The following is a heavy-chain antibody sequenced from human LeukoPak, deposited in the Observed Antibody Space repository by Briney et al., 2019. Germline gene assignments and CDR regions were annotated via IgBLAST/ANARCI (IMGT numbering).Heavy chain of an antibody. V-gene: IGHV1-2*02. CDR1: GYTFSEYY. CDR2: SVPIAGAT. Sequence: ASVKVSCRASGYTFSEYYLHWVRQAPGQGLEWMGWSVPIAGATELAPRFQGRVTLTSDTSTSTAYLELDSLTSDDTAVFYCARATRYDSSDARSHYFDLWGRGTLVTVSS. J-gene: IGHJ2*01. D-gene: IGHD3-22*01. CDR3: ARATRYDSSDARSHYFDL.